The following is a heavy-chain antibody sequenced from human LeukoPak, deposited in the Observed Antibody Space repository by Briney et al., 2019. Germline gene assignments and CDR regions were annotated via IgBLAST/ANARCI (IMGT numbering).Heavy chain of an antibody. CDR2: IGGSGESI. J-gene: IGHJ4*02. D-gene: IGHD3-22*01. CDR3: AKSYFDSSGYYYAYLGIYDY. Sequence: GGSLSLSCAASGFTFNSYAMSWVRQAPEKGLEWVSVIGGSGESIYHADSVKGRFTVSRDNSKNTLYLQMNSLRAEDTAIYYCAKSYFDSSGYYYAYLGIYDYWGQGTLVTVSS. V-gene: IGHV3-23*01. CDR1: GFTFNSYA.